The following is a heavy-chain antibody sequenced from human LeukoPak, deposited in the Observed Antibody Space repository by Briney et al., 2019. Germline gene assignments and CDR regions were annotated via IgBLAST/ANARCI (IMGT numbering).Heavy chain of an antibody. J-gene: IGHJ6*03. V-gene: IGHV3-23*01. CDR3: AKGGDFWSGYSRGYYMDV. Sequence: PGGSLRLSCVASGFTFSSYSFQWVRQAPGKGLEWVSVISGSGGSTYYADSVKGRFTISRDNSKNTLYLQMNSLGAEDTAVYYCAKGGDFWSGYSRGYYMDVWGKGTTVTVSS. CDR1: GFTFSSYS. D-gene: IGHD3-3*01. CDR2: ISGSGGST.